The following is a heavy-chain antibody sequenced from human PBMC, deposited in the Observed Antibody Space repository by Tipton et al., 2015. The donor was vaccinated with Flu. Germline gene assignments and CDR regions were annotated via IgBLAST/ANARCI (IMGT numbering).Heavy chain of an antibody. CDR2: IFISGST. CDR3: ARRDYSNYVSDPKNWFDP. CDR1: GGSISSANYH. Sequence: TLSLTCTVSGGSISSANYHWSWIRQPAGKELEWIGRIFISGSTNYNPSLESRVSMSIDASKRQFFLRLNSVTAADTAVYFCARRDYSNYVSDPKNWFDPWGQGTLVTVSS. J-gene: IGHJ5*02. D-gene: IGHD4-11*01. V-gene: IGHV4-61*02.